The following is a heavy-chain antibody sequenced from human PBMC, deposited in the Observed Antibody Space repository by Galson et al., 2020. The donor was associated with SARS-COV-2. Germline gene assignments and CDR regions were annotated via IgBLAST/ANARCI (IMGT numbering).Heavy chain of an antibody. Sequence: SETLSLTCTVSGGSISSHFWRWIRQPPGKGLEWIAYINYSGSTNYNPSLKSRVTTSVDTSKNQFSLKLSSVTAADTAVFYCARVRGSYYYYMDVWGKGTTVTVSS. D-gene: IGHD1-26*01. CDR3: ARVRGSYYYYMDV. CDR2: INYSGST. CDR1: GGSISSHF. V-gene: IGHV4-59*11. J-gene: IGHJ6*03.